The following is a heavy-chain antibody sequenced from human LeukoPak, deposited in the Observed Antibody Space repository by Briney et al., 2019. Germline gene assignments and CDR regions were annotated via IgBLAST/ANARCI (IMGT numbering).Heavy chain of an antibody. CDR3: ATGRFFRAFDI. CDR1: GGSISNYY. Sequence: PSETQSLTCTVSGGSISNYYWSWIRRPPGKGREWGGYIYYSGSTNYNPFRKSRVTISVVTSTTQFSLKLSSVTAADTAVYYCATGRFFRAFDIWGQGTMVTVSS. J-gene: IGHJ3*02. CDR2: IYYSGST. D-gene: IGHD2/OR15-2a*01. V-gene: IGHV4-59*12.